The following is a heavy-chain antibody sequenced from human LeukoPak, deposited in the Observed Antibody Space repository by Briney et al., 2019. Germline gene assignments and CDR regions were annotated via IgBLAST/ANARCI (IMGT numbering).Heavy chain of an antibody. CDR2: IYHSGST. D-gene: IGHD1-26*01. CDR1: GGSFSSGGYY. V-gene: IGHV4-30-2*01. J-gene: IGHJ3*02. Sequence: PSETLSLTCTVSGGSFSSGGYYWSWIGQPPGKALAWIGYIYHSGSTYYNPSLKSRVTISVDRSKNQFSLKLSSVTAADTAMYYCARRRRGSYQPGDAFDIWGQGTMVTVSS. CDR3: ARRRRGSYQPGDAFDI.